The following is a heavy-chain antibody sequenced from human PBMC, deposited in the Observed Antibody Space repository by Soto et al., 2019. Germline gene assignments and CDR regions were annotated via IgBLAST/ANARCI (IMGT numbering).Heavy chain of an antibody. Sequence: QVQLVESGGGEVQPGRSLRLSCAASEFTFSSYGIHWVRQAPGKGLEWVAVISYDGSKKNYLDSVKGRFTISRDNSKNTMYLEMNSLRAEDTAVYYCAKDTFYHDSSGYYVFDYWGQVTLVTVSS. CDR2: ISYDGSKK. V-gene: IGHV3-30*18. D-gene: IGHD3-22*01. J-gene: IGHJ4*02. CDR1: EFTFSSYG. CDR3: AKDTFYHDSSGYYVFDY.